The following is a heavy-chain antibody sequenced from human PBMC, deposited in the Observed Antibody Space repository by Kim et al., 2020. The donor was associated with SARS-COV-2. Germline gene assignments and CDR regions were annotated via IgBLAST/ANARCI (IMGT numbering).Heavy chain of an antibody. CDR2: IKSKTDGGTT. D-gene: IGHD3-10*01. V-gene: IGHV3-15*01. CDR3: TTGREFNELLCFGELKEVDY. J-gene: IGHJ4*02. CDR1: GFTFSNAW. Sequence: GGSLRLSCAASGFTFSNAWMSWVRKAPGKGLEWVGRIKSKTDGGTTDYAAPVKGRFRISREASKNTLYLQMNSLKTEDTAVYYCTTGREFNELLCFGELKEVDYGGRDNLDTVST.